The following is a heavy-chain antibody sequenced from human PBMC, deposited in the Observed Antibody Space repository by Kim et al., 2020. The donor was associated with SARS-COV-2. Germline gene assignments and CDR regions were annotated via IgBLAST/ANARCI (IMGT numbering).Heavy chain of an antibody. V-gene: IGHV3-21*01. J-gene: IGHJ6*04. CDR3: ARDPQSDCSSTSCPSMDV. D-gene: IGHD2-2*01. CDR2: ISSSSSYI. CDR1: GFTFSSYS. Sequence: GGSLRLSCAASGFTFSSYSMNWVRQAPGKGLEWVSSISSSSSYIYYADSVKGRFTISRDNAKTSLYLQMNSLRAEDTAVYYCARDPQSDCSSTSCPSMDVWGKGTTVTVSS.